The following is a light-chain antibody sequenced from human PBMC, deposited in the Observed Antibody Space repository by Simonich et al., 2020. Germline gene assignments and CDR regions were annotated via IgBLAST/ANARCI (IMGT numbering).Light chain of an antibody. CDR3: QQYYSTPLT. J-gene: IGKJ4*01. CDR2: WAA. V-gene: IGKV4-1*01. Sequence: DIVMTQSPDSLAVSLGERATINCKSSQSVLYSSNNKNYLAWYQQKPGQPPKLLISWAATRESWVPDLFSGSGSGTDFTLTISSLQAEDVAVYYCQQYYSTPLTFGGGTKVEIK. CDR1: QSVLYSSNNKNY.